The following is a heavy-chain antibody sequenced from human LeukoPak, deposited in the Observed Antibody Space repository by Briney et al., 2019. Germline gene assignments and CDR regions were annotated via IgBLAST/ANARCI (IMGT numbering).Heavy chain of an antibody. D-gene: IGHD6-6*01. J-gene: IGHJ5*02. Sequence: PSETLSLTCTVSGSSISSNYYWGWIRQSPGKGLEWIAVMKHSGTTYYNPSLESRLSTSLDTSKNQFSLKLNSVTSADTAVYFCARYSGSSGWLDPWGQGTLVTVSS. CDR2: MKHSGTT. CDR3: ARYSGSSGWLDP. CDR1: GSSISSNYY. V-gene: IGHV4-38-2*02.